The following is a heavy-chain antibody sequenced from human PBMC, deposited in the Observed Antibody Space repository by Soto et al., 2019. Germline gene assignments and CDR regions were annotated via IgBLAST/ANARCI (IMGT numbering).Heavy chain of an antibody. CDR2: IHPSGDT. CDR1: SGSFSTYY. CDR3: SRGRDPHKGGRT. J-gene: IGHJ5*02. Sequence: QVQLQQWGAGLLKPSETLSLTCAVDSGSFSTYYCSWTRQPPGKGLEWIGEIHPSGDTDYYPSLSQPVNITLDPAKDPVFPKLALVAAADPAVFFCSRGRDPHKGGRTWGQGTLVTVSS. V-gene: IGHV4-34*02. D-gene: IGHD3-16*01.